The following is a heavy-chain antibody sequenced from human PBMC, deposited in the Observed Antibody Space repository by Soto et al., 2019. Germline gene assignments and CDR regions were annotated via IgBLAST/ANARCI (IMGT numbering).Heavy chain of an antibody. CDR3: ARGVMITFGGVIIPYFDY. CDR2: INPNSGGT. Sequence: GASVKVSCKASGYTFTGYYMHWVRQAPGQGLEWMGWINPNSGGTNYAQKFQGWVTMTRDTSISTAYMELSRLRSDDTAVYYCARGVMITFGGVIIPYFDYWGQGXLVTVYS. CDR1: GYTFTGYY. V-gene: IGHV1-2*04. J-gene: IGHJ4*02. D-gene: IGHD3-16*02.